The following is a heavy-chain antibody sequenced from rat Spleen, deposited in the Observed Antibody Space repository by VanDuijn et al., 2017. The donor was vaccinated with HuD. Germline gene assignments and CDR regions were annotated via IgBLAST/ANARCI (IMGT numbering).Heavy chain of an antibody. CDR2: IIYDGSST. CDR3: TRNWDY. V-gene: IGHV5-7*01. D-gene: IGHD5-1*01. Sequence: EVQLVESGGGLVQPGRSLKLSCAASGFTFSDYAMAWVRQSPKKGLEWVATIIYDGSSTYYRDSVKGRFTISRDIARSTLYLQMNSLRSADTATYYCTRNWDYWGQGVMVTVSS. CDR1: GFTFSDYA. J-gene: IGHJ2*01.